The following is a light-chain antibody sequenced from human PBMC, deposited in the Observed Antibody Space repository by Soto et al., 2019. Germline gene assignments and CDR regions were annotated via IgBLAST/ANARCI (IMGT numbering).Light chain of an antibody. Sequence: DIQMTQSPSSLSASVGDRVTITCRASQAISTYLAWYQQKPGKVPQLLISAASTLQSGVPSRFRGSGSGTDFTRTISTLQPEDVATYYCQEYNSAPFTFGHGTKV. CDR3: QEYNSAPFT. V-gene: IGKV1-27*01. J-gene: IGKJ3*01. CDR1: QAISTY. CDR2: AAS.